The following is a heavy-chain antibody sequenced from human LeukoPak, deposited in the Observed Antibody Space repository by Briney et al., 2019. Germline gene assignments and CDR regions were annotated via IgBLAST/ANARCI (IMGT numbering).Heavy chain of an antibody. D-gene: IGHD1-20*01. CDR2: INPNSGGI. V-gene: IGHV1-2*02. CDR1: GYTFNGYY. Sequence: GASVKVSCRASGYTFNGYYIHWVRQAPGQGLEWMGWINPNSGGINYEQKFQGRVTMTRDTSISTAYMERSRLRSDDTAVYYCAREGYITGTTGDLLVYWGQGTLVTVSS. J-gene: IGHJ4*02. CDR3: AREGYITGTTGDLLVY.